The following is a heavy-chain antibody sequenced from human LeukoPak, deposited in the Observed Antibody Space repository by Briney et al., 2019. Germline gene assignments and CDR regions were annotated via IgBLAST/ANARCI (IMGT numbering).Heavy chain of an antibody. CDR3: ARPDKGYCSSTSCYEVGFVPWFDP. V-gene: IGHV1-18*01. J-gene: IGHJ5*02. CDR1: GYTFTSYG. Sequence: ASVKVSCKASGYTFTSYGISWVRQAPGQGLEWMGWISAYNGNTNYAQKLQGRVTMTTDTSTSTAYMELRSLRSDDTAVYYCARPDKGYCSSTSCYEVGFVPWFDPWGQGTLVTVSS. CDR2: ISAYNGNT. D-gene: IGHD2-2*01.